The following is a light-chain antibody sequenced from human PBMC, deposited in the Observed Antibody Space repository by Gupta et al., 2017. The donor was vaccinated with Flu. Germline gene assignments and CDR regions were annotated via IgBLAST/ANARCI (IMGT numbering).Light chain of an antibody. CDR3: HSETSSNNLYV. Sequence: ITTSCTGTSSDVGGYNNVSWYQHHPGQAPNLLIYEVNSRSSGIAHRFSGSKYDTTAALTITGLQAEEEADYYWHSETSSNNLYVFGAGTKVTVL. V-gene: IGLV2-14*01. CDR2: EVN. J-gene: IGLJ1*01. CDR1: SSDVGGYNN.